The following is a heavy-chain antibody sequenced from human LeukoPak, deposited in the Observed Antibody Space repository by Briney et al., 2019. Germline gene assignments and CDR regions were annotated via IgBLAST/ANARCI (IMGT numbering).Heavy chain of an antibody. J-gene: IGHJ4*02. CDR2: MNPNSGAT. D-gene: IGHD7-27*01. CDR3: ARGPPNWGYDY. V-gene: IGHV1-8*01. Sequence: PWASVKVSCKASGYTFTSYDINWLRQATGQGPEWMGWMNPNSGATGYAQKFQDRVTMTRNTSISTAYMELSSLRSDDTAVYYCARGPPNWGYDYWGPGTLVTVSS. CDR1: GYTFTSYD.